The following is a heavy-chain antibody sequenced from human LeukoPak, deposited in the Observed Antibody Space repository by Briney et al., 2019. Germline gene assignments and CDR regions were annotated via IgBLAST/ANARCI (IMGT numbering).Heavy chain of an antibody. CDR3: ASPIRGVDY. V-gene: IGHV3-7*01. Sequence: GGSLRLSCAASGFTFSNYWMSWVRQAPGKGLEWVANIKHGGSEKCYVDSVKGRFTISRDNAKNSLYLQMNSLRAEDTAVYYCASPIRGVDYWGQGTLVTVSS. D-gene: IGHD3-10*01. J-gene: IGHJ4*02. CDR1: GFTFSNYW. CDR2: IKHGGSEK.